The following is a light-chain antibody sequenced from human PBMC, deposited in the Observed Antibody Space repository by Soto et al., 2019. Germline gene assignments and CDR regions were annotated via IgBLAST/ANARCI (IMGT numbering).Light chain of an antibody. Sequence: EIVLTQSPGTLSLSPGERVTLSCRASQSVISNYLAWYQQKPGQAPRLLIYGASSRATGIPDRFSGSGSGTDFTLSITRLEPEDFEVYYCQQYSSSPRTFGQGTKVDIK. J-gene: IGKJ2*01. CDR1: QSVISNY. CDR2: GAS. V-gene: IGKV3-20*01. CDR3: QQYSSSPRT.